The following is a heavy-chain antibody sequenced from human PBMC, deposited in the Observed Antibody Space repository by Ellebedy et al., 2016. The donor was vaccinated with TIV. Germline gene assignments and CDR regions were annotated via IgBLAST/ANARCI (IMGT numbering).Heavy chain of an antibody. CDR2: INPKNGGT. Sequence: AASVKVSCKASGYTFTGYYIHWVRQAPGQGLEWMGWINPKNGGTNYAQKFQGRVTMTSDTSISTAYMERSWLRSDDKAVYYCARDGACGGDCYGDNYWGQGTLVTVSS. J-gene: IGHJ4*02. V-gene: IGHV1-2*02. CDR3: ARDGACGGDCYGDNY. CDR1: GYTFTGYY. D-gene: IGHD2-21*02.